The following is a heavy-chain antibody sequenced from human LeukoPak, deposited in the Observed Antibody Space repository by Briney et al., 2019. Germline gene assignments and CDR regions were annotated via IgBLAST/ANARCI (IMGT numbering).Heavy chain of an antibody. CDR1: LYTFTNYD. CDR3: ARVDTSTDY. J-gene: IGHJ4*02. CDR2: MKPNSSNK. D-gene: IGHD5-18*01. V-gene: IGHV1-8*01. Sequence: ASVKVSCKPSLYTFTNYDINWVRPPTGQGLEWMGWMKPNSSNKGFEQKFQGRVTMTRNTYIRTAYMELRSLGSEDTTVYYCARVDTSTDYWGQGTLVTVSS.